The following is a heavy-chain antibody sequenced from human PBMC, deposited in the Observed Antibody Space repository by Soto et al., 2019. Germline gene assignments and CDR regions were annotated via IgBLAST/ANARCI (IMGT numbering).Heavy chain of an antibody. J-gene: IGHJ4*02. CDR1: GFTFSSYG. CDR2: IWYDGSNK. D-gene: IGHD6-19*01. CDR3: ASEHSRGWYGLGHYHDY. Sequence: SLRLSCAASGFTFSSYGMHWVRQAPGKGLEWVAVIWYDGSNKYYADSVKGRFTISRDNSKNTLYLQMNSLRAEDTAVYYCASEHSRGWYGLGHYHDYWSQGTLVTVSS. V-gene: IGHV3-33*01.